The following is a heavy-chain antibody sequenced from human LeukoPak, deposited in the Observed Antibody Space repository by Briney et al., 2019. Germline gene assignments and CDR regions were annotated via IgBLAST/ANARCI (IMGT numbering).Heavy chain of an antibody. D-gene: IGHD5-24*01. J-gene: IGHJ4*02. V-gene: IGHV4-34*01. CDR2: INHSGST. CDR1: RGSFRGYY. Sequence: PSETLSLTCAVQRGSFRGYYWSWIRQPPGKGLEWIGEINHSGSTNYDPSLKSRVTISVDTSKNQFSLKLSSVTAAGTAVYYCAICDGRNGYIGEYWGQGTLVTVSS. CDR3: AICDGRNGYIGEY.